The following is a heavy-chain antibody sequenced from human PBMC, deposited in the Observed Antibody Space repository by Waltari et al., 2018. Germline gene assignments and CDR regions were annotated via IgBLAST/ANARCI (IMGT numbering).Heavy chain of an antibody. CDR1: GFAVNDYH. CDR3: ARGRDDHTPTIYFEH. CDR2: TYPAGST. V-gene: IGHV3-66*02. J-gene: IGHJ4*02. Sequence: EVLLVASGGDLVHPGGSLKLSCAASGFAVNDYHMAWVRQAPGRRLELVSTTYPAGSTVYVDSVEGRFTSTRDTSKNTVHLQMHSLRADDTGVYYCARGRDDHTPTIYFEHWGQGTLVSVSS. D-gene: IGHD3-3*01.